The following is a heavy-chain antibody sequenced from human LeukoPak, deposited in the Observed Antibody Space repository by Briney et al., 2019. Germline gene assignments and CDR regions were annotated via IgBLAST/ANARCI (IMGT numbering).Heavy chain of an antibody. J-gene: IGHJ4*02. Sequence: PSETLSLTCTVSGYSINNNYYWDWIRQPPGKGLEWIASIYHSGTTYYNPALKSRVTISLDTSKNQFSLKLNSVTPEDTAVYYCVRSGASGSLDYWGQGTLVTVSS. CDR2: IYHSGTT. V-gene: IGHV4-38-2*02. CDR3: VRSGASGSLDY. D-gene: IGHD1-26*01. CDR1: GYSINNNYY.